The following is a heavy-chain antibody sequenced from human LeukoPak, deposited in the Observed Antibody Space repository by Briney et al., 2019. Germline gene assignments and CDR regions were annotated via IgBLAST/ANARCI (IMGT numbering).Heavy chain of an antibody. Sequence: SETLSLTCTVSGYSISSGYCWGWIRQPPGKGLEWIGSIYHSGSTYYNPSLKSRVTISVDTSKNQFSLKLSSVTAADTAVYYCARGWGYYDSSGYYYVLPYFDYWGQRTLVTVSS. J-gene: IGHJ4*02. V-gene: IGHV4-38-2*02. CDR2: IYHSGST. D-gene: IGHD3-22*01. CDR3: ARGWGYYDSSGYYYVLPYFDY. CDR1: GYSISSGYC.